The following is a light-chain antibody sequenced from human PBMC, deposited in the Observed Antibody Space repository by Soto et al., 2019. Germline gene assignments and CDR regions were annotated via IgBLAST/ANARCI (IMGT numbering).Light chain of an antibody. V-gene: IGKV1-33*01. Sequence: DTQMTQSPSSLSASVGDRVTITCQASQDINNYLNWYEQKPGKAPKLLIYDASNLKTGVPSRFSGSGSGTDFTFTISSLQPDDIATYYCQQYDHLPITFGQGTRLEIK. CDR1: QDINNY. CDR3: QQYDHLPIT. CDR2: DAS. J-gene: IGKJ5*01.